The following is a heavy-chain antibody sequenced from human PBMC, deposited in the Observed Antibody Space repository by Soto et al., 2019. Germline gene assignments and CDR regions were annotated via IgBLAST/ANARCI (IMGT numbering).Heavy chain of an antibody. Sequence: PGGSLRLSCAASGFTFSSYWMHWVRQAPGKGLVWVSRINSDGSSTSYADSVKGRFTISRDNAKNTLYLQMNSLRAEDTAVYYCWTSYYYDSSPDAFDIWGQGTMVTVSS. CDR3: WTSYYYDSSPDAFDI. CDR2: INSDGSST. V-gene: IGHV3-74*01. D-gene: IGHD3-22*01. CDR1: GFTFSSYW. J-gene: IGHJ3*02.